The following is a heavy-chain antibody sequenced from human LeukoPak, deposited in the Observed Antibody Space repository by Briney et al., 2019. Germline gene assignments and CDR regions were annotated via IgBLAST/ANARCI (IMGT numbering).Heavy chain of an antibody. D-gene: IGHD2-2*01. CDR3: ARLQPLVIPAAKLGFGY. Sequence: GGTLRLSCAASGFTFSNYGMGWVRQTPGKGLEWLSSVSGSGANTYYADSVKGRFTISRDNSRDRIYLQMYSLRPDDTAVYYCARLQPLVIPAAKLGFGYWGQGTLVTVSS. J-gene: IGHJ4*02. CDR1: GFTFSNYG. V-gene: IGHV3-23*01. CDR2: VSGSGANT.